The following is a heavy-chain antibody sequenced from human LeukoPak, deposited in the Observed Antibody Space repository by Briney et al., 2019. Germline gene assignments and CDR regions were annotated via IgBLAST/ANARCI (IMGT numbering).Heavy chain of an antibody. CDR2: IWYDGTIQ. V-gene: IGHV3-33*01. CDR3: ARAGIVGRYYHYMLV. CDR1: GFTFSSHG. J-gene: IGHJ6*03. Sequence: QPGRSLRLSCAAPGFTFSSHGMHWVRQAPGKGLEWVTLIWYDGTIQYYADSVKGRSTISRDNSKNTVYLQMDSLRADETAVYYCARAGIVGRYYHYMLVWGKGTTVTVSS. D-gene: IGHD3-10*01.